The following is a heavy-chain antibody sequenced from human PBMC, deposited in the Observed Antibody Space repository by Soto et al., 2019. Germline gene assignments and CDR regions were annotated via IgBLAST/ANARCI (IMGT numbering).Heavy chain of an antibody. J-gene: IGHJ6*02. Sequence: GGSPRLSCAASGFTFSSYAMSWVRQAPGKGLEWVSAISGSGGSTYYADSVKGRFTISRDNSKNTLYLQMNSLRAEDTVVYYCEKDPVPWFGASGMDVWGQGTTVTVSS. V-gene: IGHV3-23*01. CDR2: ISGSGGST. CDR1: GFTFSSYA. CDR3: EKDPVPWFGASGMDV. D-gene: IGHD3-10*01.